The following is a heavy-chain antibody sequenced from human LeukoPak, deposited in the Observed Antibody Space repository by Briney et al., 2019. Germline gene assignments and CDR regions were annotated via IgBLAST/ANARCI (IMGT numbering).Heavy chain of an antibody. Sequence: PGGSLRLSWAASGFTFSSYGMHWVRQAPGKGLEWVAVISYDGSNKYYADSVKGRFTIFRDKSKTTLFLQMDSLRAEDTAVYYCAKDPEKGLAVARLEHWGQGTLVTVSS. D-gene: IGHD6-19*01. J-gene: IGHJ5*02. V-gene: IGHV3-30*18. CDR3: AKDPEKGLAVARLEH. CDR1: GFTFSSYG. CDR2: ISYDGSNK.